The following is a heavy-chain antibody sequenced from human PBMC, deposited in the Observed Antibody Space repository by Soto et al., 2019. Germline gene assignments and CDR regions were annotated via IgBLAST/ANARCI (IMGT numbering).Heavy chain of an antibody. D-gene: IGHD6-13*01. CDR2: IDPSDSYT. CDR3: ASRAISSSWYVDY. CDR1: GYSFTSYW. J-gene: IGHJ4*02. V-gene: IGHV5-10-1*01. Sequence: PGESLKISCKGSGYSFTSYWISWVRQMPGKGLEWMGRIDPSDSYTNYSPSFQGHVTISADKSISTACLQWSSLKASDTAMYYCASRAISSSWYVDYWGQGTLVTVSS.